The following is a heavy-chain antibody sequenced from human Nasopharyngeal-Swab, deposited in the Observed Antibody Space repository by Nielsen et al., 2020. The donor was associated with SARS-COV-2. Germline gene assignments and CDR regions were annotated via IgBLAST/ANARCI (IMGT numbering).Heavy chain of an antibody. J-gene: IGHJ6*03. Sequence: WIRQPPGKGLEWIGEINHSGSTNYNPSLKSRVTISVDTSKNQFSLKLSSVTAADTAVYYCARERQYGQRKLNYYYYMDVWGKGTTVTVSS. CDR2: INHSGST. D-gene: IGHD2/OR15-2a*01. V-gene: IGHV4-34*01. CDR3: ARERQYGQRKLNYYYYMDV.